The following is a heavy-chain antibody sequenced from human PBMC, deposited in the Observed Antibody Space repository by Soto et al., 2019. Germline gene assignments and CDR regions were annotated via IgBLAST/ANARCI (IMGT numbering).Heavy chain of an antibody. CDR1: GYSFANYW. Sequence: EVQLVQSGAEVKKPGESLKISCKGSGYSFANYWLGWVRQTPGNGLEWMGIIYPGDSDTRYSPSLQGQVTISADKSISTAYLQWSSLKASDTAMYYCARLGGTFVVVTADSKFAFDIWGQGTMVTVSS. D-gene: IGHD2-21*02. CDR3: ARLGGTFVVVTADSKFAFDI. CDR2: IYPGDSDT. V-gene: IGHV5-51*03. J-gene: IGHJ3*02.